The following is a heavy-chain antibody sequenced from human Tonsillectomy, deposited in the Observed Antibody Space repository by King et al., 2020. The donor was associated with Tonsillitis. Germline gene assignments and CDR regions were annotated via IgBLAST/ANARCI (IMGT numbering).Heavy chain of an antibody. CDR2: IRYDESDR. D-gene: IGHD3-16*01. CDR1: GFTFSNYS. CDR3: AKLGETSGHSVFDI. J-gene: IGHJ3*02. Sequence: VQLVESGGGVVQPGGALRLSCAASGFTFSNYSMHWVRQAPGKGLEWVAFIRYDESDRYYSDSVKGRFTISRDNSKNRLYLQMNSVRSEDTAVYYCAKLGETSGHSVFDIWGQGTMVTVSS. V-gene: IGHV3-30*02.